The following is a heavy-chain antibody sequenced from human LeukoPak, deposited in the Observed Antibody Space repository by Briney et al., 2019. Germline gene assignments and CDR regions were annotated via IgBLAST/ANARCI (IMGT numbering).Heavy chain of an antibody. CDR1: GFTLSDYD. CDR3: ARRGYSSSWYPSTIQEAFDI. J-gene: IGHJ3*02. CDR2: ISKSDDRT. D-gene: IGHD6-13*01. Sequence: GGSLRLSCVASGFTLSDYDMMWVRQRPGKGLEWVSSISKSDDRTYYADSVKGRFAISRDNSKNTLYLQMNSLRAEDTAVYYCARRGYSSSWYPSTIQEAFDIWGQGTMVTVSS. V-gene: IGHV3-23*01.